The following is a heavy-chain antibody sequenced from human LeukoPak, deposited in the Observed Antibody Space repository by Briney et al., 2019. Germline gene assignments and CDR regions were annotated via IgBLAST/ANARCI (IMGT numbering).Heavy chain of an antibody. CDR1: SGSISYFY. V-gene: IGHV4-59*08. CDR2: IHYTGST. CDR3: ARHEKLGQFDY. J-gene: IGHJ4*02. Sequence: SETLSLTCTVSSGSISYFYWNWIRQPPGKGLEWIGYIHYTGSTNYNPSLKSRVTISVDTSKNQFSLKLSSVTAADTAVYYCARHEKLGQFDYWGQGTLVTVSS. D-gene: IGHD3-10*01.